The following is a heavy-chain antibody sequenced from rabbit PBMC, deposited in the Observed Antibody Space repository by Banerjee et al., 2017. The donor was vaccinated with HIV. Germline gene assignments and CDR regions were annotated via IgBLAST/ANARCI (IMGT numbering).Heavy chain of an antibody. D-gene: IGHD7-1*01. CDR3: ARGYTGYGR. J-gene: IGHJ6*01. V-gene: IGHV1S45*01. CDR1: GFTISSSYV. CDR2: IYTGGSGST. Sequence: LEESGGGLVQPEGSLTLTCTASGFTISSSYVMCWVRQAPGKGLEWIACIYTGGSGSTYYATWAKGRFTISGTSSTTVTLQMTSLTAADTATYFCARGYTGYGRWGPGTLVTVS.